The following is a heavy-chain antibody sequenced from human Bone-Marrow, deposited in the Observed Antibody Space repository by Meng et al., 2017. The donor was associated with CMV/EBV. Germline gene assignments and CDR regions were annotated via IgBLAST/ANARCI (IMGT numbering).Heavy chain of an antibody. D-gene: IGHD2-2*01. CDR3: AKSSCGSNSCYSGVGWFDP. J-gene: IGHJ5*02. V-gene: IGHV3-33*06. CDR1: TFSSNG. Sequence: TFSSNGMHRVRQAPGKGLEWVAVIWYDGSNKYYADSVKGRFNISRDNSKNTLYLQMNSLRAEDTAVYYCAKSSCGSNSCYSGVGWFDPWGQGTLVTVSS. CDR2: IWYDGSNK.